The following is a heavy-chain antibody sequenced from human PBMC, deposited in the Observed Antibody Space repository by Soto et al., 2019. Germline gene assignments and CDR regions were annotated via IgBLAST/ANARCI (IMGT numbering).Heavy chain of an antibody. J-gene: IGHJ4*02. CDR3: TTDPSSSLPVDY. Sequence: GGSLRLSCAASGFTFGNAWMNWVRQAPGKGLEWVGRIKSKTDGGTTDYAAPVKGRFTTSRDDSKNTLYLQMNSLKTEDTAVYYCTTDPSSSLPVDYWGQGTLVTVSS. V-gene: IGHV3-15*07. CDR1: GFTFGNAW. D-gene: IGHD6-6*01. CDR2: IKSKTDGGTT.